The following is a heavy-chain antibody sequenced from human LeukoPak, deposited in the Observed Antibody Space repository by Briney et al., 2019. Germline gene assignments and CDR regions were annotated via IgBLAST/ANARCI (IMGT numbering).Heavy chain of an antibody. V-gene: IGHV3-30*02. D-gene: IGHD3-22*01. CDR2: IRYDGSKK. CDR3: ARGGWDDYYDSSGYYYFDY. Sequence: PGGSLRLSCAASGFTFSSYGMHWARQAPGKGLEWVTFIRYDGSKKYYADSVKGRFTISRDNSKNTLYLQMNSLRAEDTAVYYCARGGWDDYYDSSGYYYFDYWGQGTLVTVSS. J-gene: IGHJ4*02. CDR1: GFTFSSYG.